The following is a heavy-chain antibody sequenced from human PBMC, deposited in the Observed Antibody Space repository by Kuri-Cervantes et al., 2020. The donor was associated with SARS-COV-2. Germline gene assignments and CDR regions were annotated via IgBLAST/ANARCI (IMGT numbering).Heavy chain of an antibody. V-gene: IGHV4-39*01. J-gene: IGHJ4*02. CDR3: ARPGSLMAWDY. CDR2: IYYSGST. Sequence: SGPTLVKPTQTLTLTCTFSGFSLTTSGMCVAWIRQPPGKGLEWIGSIYYSGSTYYNPSLKSRVTISVDTSKNQFSLKLSSVTAADTAVYYCARPGSLMAWDYWGQGTLVTVSS. D-gene: IGHD1-26*01. CDR1: GFSLTTSGMC.